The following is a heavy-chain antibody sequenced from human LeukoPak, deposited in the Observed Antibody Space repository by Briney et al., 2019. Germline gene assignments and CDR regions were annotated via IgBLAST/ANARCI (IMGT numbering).Heavy chain of an antibody. D-gene: IGHD5-18*01. J-gene: IGHJ4*02. V-gene: IGHV3-11*01. CDR3: ARDGYSYGFDY. CDR2: ISSSGSTI. Sequence: KAGGSLRLSCAASGFTVSSNYMSWIRQAPGKGLEWVSYISSSGSTIYYADSVKGRFTISRDNAKNSLYLQMNSLRAEDTAVYYCARDGYSYGFDYWGQGTLVTVSS. CDR1: GFTVSSNY.